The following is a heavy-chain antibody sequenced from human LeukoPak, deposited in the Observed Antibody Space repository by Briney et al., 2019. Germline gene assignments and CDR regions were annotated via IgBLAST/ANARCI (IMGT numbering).Heavy chain of an antibody. D-gene: IGHD1-1*01. CDR1: GGSISSSSYY. CDR3: ARVSWFPGTSYYYMDV. Sequence: SETLSLTCTVSGGSISSSSYYWGWIRQPPGKGLEWIESIYYSGSTYYNPSVKSRITISVDTSKNQFSLKLSSVTAADTAVYYCARVSWFPGTSYYYMDVWGKGTTVTVSS. V-gene: IGHV4-39*01. J-gene: IGHJ6*03. CDR2: IYYSGST.